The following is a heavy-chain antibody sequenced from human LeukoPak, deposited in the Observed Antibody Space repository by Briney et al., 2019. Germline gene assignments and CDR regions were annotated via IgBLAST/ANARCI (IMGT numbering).Heavy chain of an antibody. CDR3: ARDSTHYYASGSSGPHYFDY. V-gene: IGHV3-30*04. CDR2: ISNVETNT. Sequence: GFLRLSCAASGFTFSSYAIHWVRQAPGKGLEWVAVISNVETNTYYADSVKGRFTISRDNSKNTLYLQLNSLRAEDTSVYYCARDSTHYYASGSSGPHYFDYWGQGTLVTVSS. D-gene: IGHD3-10*01. J-gene: IGHJ4*02. CDR1: GFTFSSYA.